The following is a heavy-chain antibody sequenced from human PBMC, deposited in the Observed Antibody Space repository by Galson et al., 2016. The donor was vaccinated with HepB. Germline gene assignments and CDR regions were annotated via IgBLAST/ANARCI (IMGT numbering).Heavy chain of an antibody. CDR2: INDSGST. J-gene: IGHJ5*02. CDR3: ARRKLYGSAKGWFDP. D-gene: IGHD3-10*01. CDR1: GESFSGYY. Sequence: SETLSLTCAVYGESFSGYYWSWIRQPPGKGLEWIGEINDSGSTNYNPSLKSRVTISVDTSKNQFSLKLSAVTAADTAVYYCARRKLYGSAKGWFDPWGQGTLVTVSS. V-gene: IGHV4-34*01.